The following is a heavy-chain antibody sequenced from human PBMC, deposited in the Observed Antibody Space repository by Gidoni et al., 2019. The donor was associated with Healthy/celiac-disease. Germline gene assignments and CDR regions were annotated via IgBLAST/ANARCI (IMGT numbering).Heavy chain of an antibody. J-gene: IGHJ4*02. D-gene: IGHD6-13*01. CDR3: AKGHRRSSSWKHAFDY. CDR2: ISWNSGSI. Sequence: GESGGGLVQPGRSLRLSCAASGFTFDDYAMHWVRQAPGKGLEWVSGISWNSGSIGYADSVKGRFTISRDNAKNSLYLQMNSLRAEDTALYYCAKGHRRSSSWKHAFDYWGQGTLVTVSS. V-gene: IGHV3-9*01. CDR1: GFTFDDYA.